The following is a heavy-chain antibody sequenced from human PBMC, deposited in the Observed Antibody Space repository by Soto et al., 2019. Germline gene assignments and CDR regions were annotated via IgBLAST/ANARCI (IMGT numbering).Heavy chain of an antibody. Sequence: QVQLVQSGAEVKKPGSSVKVSCKASGGTFSSCTITWVRQAPGQGLEWMGRIIPILGIANYAQKFQGRVTITADISTSTAYMELSSLRSEDTAVYYCAGQLGGNGMDVWGQGTTVTVSS. CDR1: GGTFSSCT. J-gene: IGHJ6*02. V-gene: IGHV1-69*02. CDR3: AGQLGGNGMDV. CDR2: IIPILGIA. D-gene: IGHD3-16*01.